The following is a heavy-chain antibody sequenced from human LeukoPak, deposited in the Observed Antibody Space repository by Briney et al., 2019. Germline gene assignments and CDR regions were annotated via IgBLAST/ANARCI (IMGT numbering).Heavy chain of an antibody. J-gene: IGHJ4*02. CDR1: GFTFSSYG. CDR2: IRYDGSNK. V-gene: IGHV3-30*02. Sequence: GGSLRLSCAASGFTFSSYGMHWVRQAPGKGLEGVAFIRYDGSNKYYADSVKGRFTISRDNPKNTLYLQMNSLRAEDTAVYYCAKAILAAGLFFDYWGQGILVTVSS. D-gene: IGHD6-13*01. CDR3: AKAILAAGLFFDY.